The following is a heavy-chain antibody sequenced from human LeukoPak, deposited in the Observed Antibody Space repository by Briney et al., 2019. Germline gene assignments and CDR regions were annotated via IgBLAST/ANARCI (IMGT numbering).Heavy chain of an antibody. CDR1: GGTFSSYA. CDR3: VRDFPYSSSEGAFDI. CDR2: IIPIFGTA. Sequence: ASVKVSCKASGGTFSSYAISWVRQAPGQGLEWMGGIIPIFGTANYAQKFQGRVTITADESTSTAYMELSSLRSEDTAVYYCVRDFPYSSSEGAFDIWGQGTMVTVSS. D-gene: IGHD6-6*01. V-gene: IGHV1-69*13. J-gene: IGHJ3*02.